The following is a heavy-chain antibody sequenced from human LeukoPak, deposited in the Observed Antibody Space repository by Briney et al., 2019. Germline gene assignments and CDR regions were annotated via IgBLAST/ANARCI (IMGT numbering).Heavy chain of an antibody. CDR3: ARESPQYNWNDGYYYYYMDV. D-gene: IGHD1-1*01. V-gene: IGHV3-11*01. CDR1: GFTFSDYY. Sequence: GGSLRLSRAASGFTFSDYYMSWIRQAPGKGLEWVSYISSSGSTIYYADSVKGRFTISRDNAKNSLYLQMNNLRVEDTAVYYCARESPQYNWNDGYYYYYMDVWGKGTTVTVSS. J-gene: IGHJ6*03. CDR2: ISSSGSTI.